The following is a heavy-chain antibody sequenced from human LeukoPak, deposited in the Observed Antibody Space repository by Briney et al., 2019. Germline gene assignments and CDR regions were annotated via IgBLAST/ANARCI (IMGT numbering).Heavy chain of an antibody. D-gene: IGHD3-3*01. Sequence: SVKVSCKASGGTFSSYAISWVRQAPGQGLEWMGGIIPIFGTANYAQKFQGRVTITADKSTSTAYMELSSLRSEDTAVYYCARNAYDFWSGYFPDYWGQGTLVTVSS. CDR3: ARNAYDFWSGYFPDY. V-gene: IGHV1-69*06. J-gene: IGHJ4*02. CDR2: IIPIFGTA. CDR1: GGTFSSYA.